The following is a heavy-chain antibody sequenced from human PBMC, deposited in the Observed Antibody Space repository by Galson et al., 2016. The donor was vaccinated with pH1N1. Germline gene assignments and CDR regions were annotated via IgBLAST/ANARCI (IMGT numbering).Heavy chain of an antibody. CDR1: GFTFSAYA. CDR3: TRDAGGYSDFDY. J-gene: IGHJ4*02. D-gene: IGHD1-26*01. V-gene: IGHV3-64*02. Sequence: SLRLSCAASGFTFSAYAMHWVRQAPGKGLEYVSVIGSNERTTYYADSVNGRFTISRDNSKNTAYLQMGSLRAEDMAVYYCTRDAGGYSDFDYWGQGTLVTVSS. CDR2: IGSNERTT.